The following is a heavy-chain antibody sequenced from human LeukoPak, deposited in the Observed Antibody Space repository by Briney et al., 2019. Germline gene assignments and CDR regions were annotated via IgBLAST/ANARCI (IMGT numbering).Heavy chain of an antibody. CDR3: ARLKGDGCGSGWPEA. V-gene: IGHV3-30-3*01. J-gene: IGHJ5*02. CDR2: ISYDGTNK. D-gene: IGHD6-19*01. CDR1: GFTFSSYA. Sequence: PGRSLRLSCAASGFTFSSYAMHWVRQAPGKGLEWVAIISYDGTNKYFADSVKGRFTISRDNAKNSLYLQMNSLRAEDTAVYYCARLKGDGCGSGWPEAWGQGTLVTVSS.